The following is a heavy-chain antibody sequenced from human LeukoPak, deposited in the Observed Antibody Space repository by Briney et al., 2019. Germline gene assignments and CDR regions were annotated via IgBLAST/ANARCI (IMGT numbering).Heavy chain of an antibody. V-gene: IGHV3-21*01. CDR3: ARDLNDQNDPYGY. CDR1: GLTFSTYS. J-gene: IGHJ4*02. Sequence: PGGSLRLSCAASGLTFSTYSMNWVRQAPGKGLEWVSSISRSSGSIYYADSVKGRFTISRDNAKNSVYLQMNSLRAEDTAVYFCARDLNDQNDPYGYWGQGTLVTVSS. CDR2: ISRSSGSI. D-gene: IGHD1-1*01.